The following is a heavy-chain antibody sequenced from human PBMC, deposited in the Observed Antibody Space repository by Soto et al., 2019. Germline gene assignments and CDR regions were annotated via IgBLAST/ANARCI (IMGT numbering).Heavy chain of an antibody. CDR2: IYYSGST. CDR3: ARVSSLEYYDFWSGPDY. V-gene: IGHV4-31*03. CDR1: GGSISSGGYY. Sequence: PSETLSLTCTVSGGSISSGGYYWSWIRQHPGKGLEWIGYIYYSGSTYYNPSLKSRVTISVDTSKNQFSLKLSSVTAADTAVYYCARVSSLEYYDFWSGPDYWGQGTLVTVSS. D-gene: IGHD3-3*01. J-gene: IGHJ4*02.